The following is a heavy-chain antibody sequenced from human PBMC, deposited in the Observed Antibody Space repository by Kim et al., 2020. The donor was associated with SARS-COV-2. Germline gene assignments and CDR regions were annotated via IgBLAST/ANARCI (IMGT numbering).Heavy chain of an antibody. CDR3: ARLGSSAYFYSDY. V-gene: IGHV5-51*01. D-gene: IGHD3-22*01. CDR1: GYSFTTYW. Sequence: GESLKISCKGSGYSFTTYWIGWVRQMPGKGLEWMGIIYPGDSDTRYSPSFQGQVTISADKSISADYLQWSSLKASDTAMYYCARLGSSAYFYSDYWGQGTLVTVSS. J-gene: IGHJ4*02. CDR2: IYPGDSDT.